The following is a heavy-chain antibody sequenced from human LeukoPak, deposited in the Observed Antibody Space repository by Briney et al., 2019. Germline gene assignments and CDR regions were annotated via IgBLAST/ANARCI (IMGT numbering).Heavy chain of an antibody. J-gene: IGHJ2*01. V-gene: IGHV4-34*01. D-gene: IGHD3-10*01. CDR2: VNHSGST. Sequence: SETLSLTCAVYDGSFSGYYWSWIRQPPGKGLEWIGDVNHSGSTNYNPSLKSRVTISVDTSKNQFSLKLSSVTSADTAVYYCATGVTMVWGAPGRYFDLWGRGTLVTVSS. CDR3: ATGVTMVWGAPGRYFDL. CDR1: DGSFSGYY.